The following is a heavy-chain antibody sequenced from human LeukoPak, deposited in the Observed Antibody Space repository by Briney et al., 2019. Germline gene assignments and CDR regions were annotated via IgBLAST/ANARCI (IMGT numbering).Heavy chain of an antibody. CDR2: IYYSGST. Sequence: SETLSLTCTVSGGSISSYYWSWIRQPPGKGLEWIGYIYYSGSTNYNPSLKSRVTISVDTSKNQFSLKLSSVTAADTAVYYCARATGGYCSSTSCYGYYYYGMDVWGQGTTVTVSS. J-gene: IGHJ6*02. D-gene: IGHD2-2*03. CDR3: ARATGGYCSSTSCYGYYYYGMDV. CDR1: GGSISSYY. V-gene: IGHV4-59*01.